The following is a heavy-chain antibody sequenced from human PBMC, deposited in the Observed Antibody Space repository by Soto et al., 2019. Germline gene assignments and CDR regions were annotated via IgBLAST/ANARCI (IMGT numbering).Heavy chain of an antibody. CDR1: GFTFSSYA. V-gene: IGHV3-23*01. J-gene: IGHJ4*02. D-gene: IGHD3-3*01. CDR3: VRWGYYDFWSGPPFDY. CDR2: ISGSGGLT. Sequence: EVQLLESGGGLVQPGGSLRLSCVASGFTFSSYAMTWVRQAPGKGLEWVSVISGSGGLTKYADSVKGRFTISRDNSKNWMYLEMNSLSVEDTAVYYCVRWGYYDFWSGPPFDYWGQGTLVTVSS.